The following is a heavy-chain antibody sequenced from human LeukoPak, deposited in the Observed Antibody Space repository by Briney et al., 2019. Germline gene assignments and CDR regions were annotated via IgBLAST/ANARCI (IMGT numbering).Heavy chain of an antibody. Sequence: ASVKVSCKVSGYTLTELSMHWVRQAPGKGLEWMGGFDPEDGETIYAQKFQGRVTMTEDTSTDTAYMELSSLRSEDTAVHYCAILGYCSSTSCYGGEFDYWGQGTLVTVFS. CDR1: GYTLTELS. CDR2: FDPEDGET. D-gene: IGHD2-2*01. CDR3: AILGYCSSTSCYGGEFDY. V-gene: IGHV1-24*01. J-gene: IGHJ4*02.